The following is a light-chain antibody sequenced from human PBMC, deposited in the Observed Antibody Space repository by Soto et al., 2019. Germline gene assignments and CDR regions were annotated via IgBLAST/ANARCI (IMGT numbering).Light chain of an antibody. CDR3: QLSYSTPWT. CDR2: AAS. CDR1: ESISIW. Sequence: HMTDSRATQSASGGDTVTITCRASESISIWLAWYQQKPGKAPKLLIYAASSLQSGVPSRFSGSGSGTDFTLTIGSLQPEDFATYYCQLSYSTPWTFGQGTKVDIK. V-gene: IGKV1-39*01. J-gene: IGKJ1*01.